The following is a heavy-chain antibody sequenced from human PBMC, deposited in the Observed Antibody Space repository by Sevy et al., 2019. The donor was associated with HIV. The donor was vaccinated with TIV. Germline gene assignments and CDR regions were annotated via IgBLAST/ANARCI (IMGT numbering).Heavy chain of an antibody. CDR1: QFTFRDYT. J-gene: IGHJ4*02. D-gene: IGHD3-10*01. CDR3: ARDRDYYGSGTYDY. CDR2: ISNGSSYI. Sequence: GGSLRLSCAASQFTFRDYTMNWVRQTPGKGLEWISYISNGSSYIRYADSVKGRFTISRDNAENSLYLQMNRLRAEDTGVYFCARDRDYYGSGTYDYWGEVTQVTVAS. V-gene: IGHV3-21*03.